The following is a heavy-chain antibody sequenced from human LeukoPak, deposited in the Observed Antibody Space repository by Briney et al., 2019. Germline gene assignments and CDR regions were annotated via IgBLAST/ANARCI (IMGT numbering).Heavy chain of an antibody. D-gene: IGHD3-10*01. V-gene: IGHV5-51*01. CDR3: ARHIPYYGSGSPKMMFDP. CDR2: IYPGDSDT. J-gene: IGHJ5*02. Sequence: GESLKISCKGSGYSFTSYWIGWVRQMPGKGLEWMGIIYPGDSDTRYSPSFQGQVTISADKSISTAYLQWSSLKASDTAMYYCARHIPYYGSGSPKMMFDPWGQGTLVTVSS. CDR1: GYSFTSYW.